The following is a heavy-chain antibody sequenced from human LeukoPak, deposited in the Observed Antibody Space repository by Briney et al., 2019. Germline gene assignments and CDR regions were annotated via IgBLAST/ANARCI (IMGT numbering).Heavy chain of an antibody. V-gene: IGHV4-39*02. D-gene: IGHD4-17*01. Sequence: SETLSLTRTVSGGSITSSSSYWGWVRQPPGKGPEWIGSIYYSGLTYDNPSLKSRVSIPVDPAKNHFSLKVPSVTAADTAVYYCASGTFDDYGDYDRGDYFDHWGQGTLVTVSS. CDR2: IYYSGLT. CDR3: ASGTFDDYGDYDRGDYFDH. CDR1: GGSITSSSSY. J-gene: IGHJ4*02.